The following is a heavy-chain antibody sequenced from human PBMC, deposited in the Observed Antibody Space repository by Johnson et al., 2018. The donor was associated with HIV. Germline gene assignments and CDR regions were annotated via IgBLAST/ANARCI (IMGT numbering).Heavy chain of an antibody. CDR3: ARNLLKWELQSDAFDI. CDR2: SSYDGTNK. CDR1: GFTFSSYA. J-gene: IGHJ3*02. V-gene: IGHV3-30*04. Sequence: QVQLVESGGGVVQPGRSLRLSCAASGFTFSSYAMHWVRQAPGKGLEWVAVSSYDGTNKYYADSVKGRFTITRDNAKNSLYLQMNSLRAEDTAVYYCARNLLKWELQSDAFDIWGQGTMVTVSS. D-gene: IGHD1-26*01.